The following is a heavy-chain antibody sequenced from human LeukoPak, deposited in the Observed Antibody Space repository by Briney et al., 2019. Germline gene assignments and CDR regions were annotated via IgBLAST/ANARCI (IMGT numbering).Heavy chain of an antibody. Sequence: GGSLRLSCVASGFTFTTYAMNWVRQAPGKGLEWVSGITGSAGGTYYADSVKGRFTISRDNSKNTLYLQINSLRAEDTALYYCAKDHRFSVADPFDIWGQGTMVTVS. D-gene: IGHD4-23*01. CDR1: GFTFTTYA. CDR2: ITGSAGGT. CDR3: AKDHRFSVADPFDI. V-gene: IGHV3-23*01. J-gene: IGHJ3*02.